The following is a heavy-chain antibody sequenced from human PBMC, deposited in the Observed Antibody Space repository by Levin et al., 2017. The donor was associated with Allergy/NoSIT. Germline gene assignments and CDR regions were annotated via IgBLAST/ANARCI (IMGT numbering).Heavy chain of an antibody. CDR3: TKDTRLGESSLYGWYFDV. CDR1: GFTFDDYA. V-gene: IGHV3-9*01. D-gene: IGHD3-16*02. Sequence: PGESLKISCAASGFTFDDYAMHWVRQAPGKGLEWVSGISWDSGSIGYGDSVKGRFTISRDNAKKSLYLQMNSLRPEDTAFYYCTKDTRLGESSLYGWYFDVWGRGTLVTVSS. CDR2: ISWDSGSI. J-gene: IGHJ2*01.